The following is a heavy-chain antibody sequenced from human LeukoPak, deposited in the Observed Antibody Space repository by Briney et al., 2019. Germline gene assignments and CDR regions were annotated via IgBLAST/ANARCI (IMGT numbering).Heavy chain of an antibody. J-gene: IGHJ3*01. CDR3: TRGWSNGNYYAFDV. CDR1: GFTFSSYG. CDR2: IRYDGSNK. D-gene: IGHD3-16*01. Sequence: GGSLRLSCAASGFTFSSYGMHWVRQAPGKGLEWVAFIRYDGSNKYYADSVKGRFTISRDNSKNTLYLQMNSLRAEDTAVYYCTRGWSNGNYYAFDVWGQGTMVTVSS. V-gene: IGHV3-30*02.